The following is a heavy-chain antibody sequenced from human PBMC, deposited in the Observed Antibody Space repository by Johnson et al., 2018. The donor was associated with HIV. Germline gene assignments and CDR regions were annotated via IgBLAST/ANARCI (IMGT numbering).Heavy chain of an antibody. V-gene: IGHV3-66*01. CDR3: ARDHLRRSHAFDI. D-gene: IGHD2-15*01. CDR2: IYSGGST. CDR1: GFTVSSNY. Sequence: VQLVESGGGLVQPGGSLRLSCAASGFTVSSNYMSWVRQAPGKGLEWVSVIYSGGSTYYADSLKGRFTISRDNSKNTLYLQMNSLRAEDTAVYYCARDHLRRSHAFDIWGQGTMVTVSS. J-gene: IGHJ3*02.